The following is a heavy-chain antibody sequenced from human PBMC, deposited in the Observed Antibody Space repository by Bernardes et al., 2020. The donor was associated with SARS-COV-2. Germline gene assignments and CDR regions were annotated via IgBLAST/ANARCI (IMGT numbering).Heavy chain of an antibody. D-gene: IGHD6-13*01. Sequence: GGSLRLSCAASGFTFSTYDMHWVRQTTGKGLEWVSGIGAAGDTYYPDSVKGRFTISRENAMNSLFLQMNSLRAGDTAVYYCARGVPTGSWFGFDPWGQGTLVTVSS. V-gene: IGHV3-13*01. CDR2: IGAAGDT. CDR3: ARGVPTGSWFGFDP. J-gene: IGHJ5*02. CDR1: GFTFSTYD.